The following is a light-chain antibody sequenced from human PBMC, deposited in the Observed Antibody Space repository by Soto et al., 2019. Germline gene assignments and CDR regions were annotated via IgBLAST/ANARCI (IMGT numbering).Light chain of an antibody. J-gene: IGKJ2*01. CDR2: DAS. Sequence: EIVSTQSPATLSLSPGERATLSCGASQSVSRSYLAWYQQKPGLAPRLLIYDASSRATGIPDRFSGSGSGTDFTLTISRLEPEDVAVYYCQQYGTSPYTFGQGTKLEIK. CDR1: QSVSRSY. CDR3: QQYGTSPYT. V-gene: IGKV3D-20*01.